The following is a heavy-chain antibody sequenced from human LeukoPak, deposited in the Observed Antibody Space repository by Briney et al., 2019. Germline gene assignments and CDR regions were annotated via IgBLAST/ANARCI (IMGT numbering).Heavy chain of an antibody. V-gene: IGHV3-30*02. Sequence: GGSLRLSCAASGFTFSSYGMHWVRQAPGKGLEWVAFMRYDGSNQYYADSVKGRFTISRDNSKNTLYLQMNSLRAEDTAVYYCARGGHGDPTGWFDPWGQGTLVTVSS. CDR2: MRYDGSNQ. D-gene: IGHD4-17*01. J-gene: IGHJ5*02. CDR1: GFTFSSYG. CDR3: ARGGHGDPTGWFDP.